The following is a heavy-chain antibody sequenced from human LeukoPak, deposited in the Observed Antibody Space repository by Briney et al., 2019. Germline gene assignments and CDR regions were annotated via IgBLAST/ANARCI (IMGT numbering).Heavy chain of an antibody. Sequence: SETPSLTCAVYGGSFSGYYWSWIRQPPGKGLEWIGEINHSGSTNYNPSLKSRVTISVDTSKNQFSLKLSSVTAADTAVYYCARASGGTWIQLWLRYWGQGTLVTVSS. CDR1: GGSFSGYY. V-gene: IGHV4-34*01. D-gene: IGHD5-18*01. CDR3: ARASGGTWIQLWLRY. J-gene: IGHJ4*02. CDR2: INHSGST.